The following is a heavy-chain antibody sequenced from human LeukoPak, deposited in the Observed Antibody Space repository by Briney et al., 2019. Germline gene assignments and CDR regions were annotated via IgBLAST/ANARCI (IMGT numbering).Heavy chain of an antibody. V-gene: IGHV1-58*01. Sequence: SVKVSCKASGFTFTSSAVQWVRQARAQRLEWIGWIVVGSGNTNYAQKFQERVTITRDMSTSTAYMELSSLRAEDTAVYCCARGEDIVVVPLTEGYFDYWGQGTLVTVSS. CDR3: ARGEDIVVVPLTEGYFDY. D-gene: IGHD2-2*01. CDR2: IVVGSGNT. J-gene: IGHJ4*02. CDR1: GFTFTSSA.